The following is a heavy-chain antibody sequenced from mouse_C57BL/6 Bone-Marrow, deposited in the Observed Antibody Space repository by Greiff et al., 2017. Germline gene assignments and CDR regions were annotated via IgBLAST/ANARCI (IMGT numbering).Heavy chain of an antibody. J-gene: IGHJ4*01. CDR2: ISSGSSTI. CDR1: GFTFSDYG. V-gene: IGHV5-17*01. D-gene: IGHD2-14*01. Sequence: EVKLVESGGGLVKPGGSLKLSCAASGFTFSDYGMHWVRQAPEKGLEWVAYISSGSSTIYYADTVKGRFTISSDNAKNTLFLQMTSLRSEDTAMYYCARWTLWVRLAMDYWGQGTSVTVSS. CDR3: ARWTLWVRLAMDY.